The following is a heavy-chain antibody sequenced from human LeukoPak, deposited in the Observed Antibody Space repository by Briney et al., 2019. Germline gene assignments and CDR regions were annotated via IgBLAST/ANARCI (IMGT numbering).Heavy chain of an antibody. CDR2: IYHSGST. CDR1: GYSISSGYY. CDR3: ARDNPGYFDY. V-gene: IGHV4-38-2*01. J-gene: IGHJ4*02. D-gene: IGHD1-14*01. Sequence: SSETLSLTCAVSGYSISSGYYWGWIRQPPGKGLEWIVSIYHSGSTYYNPSLKTRVTISVDTSKNQFSLKLSSVTAADTAVHYCARDNPGYFDYWGQGTLVTVSS.